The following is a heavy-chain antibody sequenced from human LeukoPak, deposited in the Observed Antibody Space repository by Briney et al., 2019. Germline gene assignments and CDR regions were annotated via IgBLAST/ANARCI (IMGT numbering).Heavy chain of an antibody. V-gene: IGHV1-69*13. CDR2: IIPIFGTA. CDR3: ARGHCTNGVCYRLWFDP. J-gene: IGHJ5*02. CDR1: GGTFSSYA. Sequence: SVKVSCKASGGTFSSYAISWVRQAPGQGLEWMGGIIPIFGTANYAQKFQGRVTITADESTSTAYMELSSLRSEDTAVYYCARGHCTNGVCYRLWFDPWGQGTLVTVSS. D-gene: IGHD2-8*01.